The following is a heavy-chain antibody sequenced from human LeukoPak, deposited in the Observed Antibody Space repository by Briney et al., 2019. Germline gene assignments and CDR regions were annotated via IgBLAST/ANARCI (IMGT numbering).Heavy chain of an antibody. D-gene: IGHD5-24*01. J-gene: IGHJ4*02. V-gene: IGHV3-48*03. CDR1: GFTFSSYA. CDR2: ISSSGSTI. CDR3: ARTIEMATISYFDY. Sequence: GGSLRLSCAASGFTFSSYAMSWVRQAPGKGLEWVSYISSSGSTIYYADSVKGRFTISRDNAKNSLYLQMNSLRAEDTAVYYCARTIEMATISYFDYWGQGTLVTVSS.